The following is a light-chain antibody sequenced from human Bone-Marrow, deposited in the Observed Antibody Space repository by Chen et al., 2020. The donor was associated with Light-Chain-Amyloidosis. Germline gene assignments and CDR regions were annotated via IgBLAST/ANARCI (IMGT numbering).Light chain of an antibody. Sequence: QSVLTQPRSVSGSPGQSVTISCTGTSSDVGGYNYVSWYQQHPDKAPKLMIYDVSKRPSGVPDRFSGSNSGNTATLTISGLQAEDEADYSCCSYAGSNYVFGAGTKVTVL. CDR3: CSYAGSNYV. V-gene: IGLV2-11*01. J-gene: IGLJ1*01. CDR2: DVS. CDR1: SSDVGGYNY.